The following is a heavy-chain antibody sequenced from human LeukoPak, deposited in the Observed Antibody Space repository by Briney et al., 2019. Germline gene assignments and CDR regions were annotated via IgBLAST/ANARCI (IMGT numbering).Heavy chain of an antibody. CDR1: GYSISSGYY. CDR3: ARVVGTSRWVDY. Sequence: SETLSLTCAVSGYSISSGYYWGWIRQPPGKGLEWIGNIYHSGSTYYNPSLKSRVTISVDMSKNQLSLKLSSVTAADTAVYYCARVVGTSRWVDYWGQGTLVTVSS. J-gene: IGHJ4*02. V-gene: IGHV4-38-2*01. CDR2: IYHSGST. D-gene: IGHD4-23*01.